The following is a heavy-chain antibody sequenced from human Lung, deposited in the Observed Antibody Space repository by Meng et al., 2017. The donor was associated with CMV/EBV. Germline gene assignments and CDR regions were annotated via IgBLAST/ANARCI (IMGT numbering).Heavy chain of an antibody. D-gene: IGHD3-10*01. CDR1: GFTFDDYG. CDR3: VKDRGYPAGALMHGMDV. V-gene: IGHV3-43D*03. CDR2: ISWDGGNA. J-gene: IGHJ6*02. Sequence: GESLKISCAASGFTFDDYGMHWVRQAPGKGLEWIALISWDGGNAYYADSVKGRFTISRDNTKNSLYLQMDRLRVEDTAFYYCVKDRGYPAGALMHGMDVWGQGXTVTVSS.